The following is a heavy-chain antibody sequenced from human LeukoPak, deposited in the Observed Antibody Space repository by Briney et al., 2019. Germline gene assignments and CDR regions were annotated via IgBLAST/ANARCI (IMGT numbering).Heavy chain of an antibody. CDR2: IYTSGST. Sequence: SQTLSLTCTVSGGSISSGSYYWSWIPQPAGKGLEWIGRIYTSGSTNYNPSLKSRVTISVDTSKNQFSLKLSSVTAADTAVYYCARPMVRGVIRTDYWGQGTLVTVSS. J-gene: IGHJ4*02. D-gene: IGHD3-10*01. CDR1: GGSISSGSYY. CDR3: ARPMVRGVIRTDY. V-gene: IGHV4-61*02.